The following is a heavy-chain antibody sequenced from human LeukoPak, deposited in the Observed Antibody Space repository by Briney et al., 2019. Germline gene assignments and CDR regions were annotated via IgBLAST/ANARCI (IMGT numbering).Heavy chain of an antibody. V-gene: IGHV1-2*02. Sequence: ASVKVSCKASGGTFSSYAISWVRQAPGQGLEWMGWINPNSGGTNYAQKSQGRVTMTRDTSISTAYMELSRLRSDDTAVYYCARGYSYGYSWFDPWGQGTLVTVSS. J-gene: IGHJ5*02. D-gene: IGHD5-18*01. CDR3: ARGYSYGYSWFDP. CDR1: GGTFSSYA. CDR2: INPNSGGT.